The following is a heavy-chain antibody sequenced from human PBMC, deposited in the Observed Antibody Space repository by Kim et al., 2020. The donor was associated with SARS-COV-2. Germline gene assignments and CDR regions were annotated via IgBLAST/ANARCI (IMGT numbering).Heavy chain of an antibody. CDR3: AREGYSGYDWHYYGMDV. V-gene: IGHV4-39*02. J-gene: IGHJ6*02. Sequence: LKSRVPLSVDTSKNQFSLKLSSVTAADTAVYYCAREGYSGYDWHYYGMDVWGQGTTVTVSS. D-gene: IGHD5-12*01.